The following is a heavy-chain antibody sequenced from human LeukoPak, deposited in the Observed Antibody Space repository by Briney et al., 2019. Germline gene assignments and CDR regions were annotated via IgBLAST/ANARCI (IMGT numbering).Heavy chain of an antibody. D-gene: IGHD6-25*01. J-gene: IGHJ4*01. CDR2: IGIAGNT. CDR3: VRGSAVGFDY. Sequence: GGSLRLSCAASGFIFSGYDMHWVRQATGKGVEWVSSIGIAGNTYYVGSVRGRFTISRENAKNSLYLQMNNLRAGDTAVYHCVRGSAVGFDYWGHGTLVTVSS. CDR1: GFIFSGYD. V-gene: IGHV3-13*01.